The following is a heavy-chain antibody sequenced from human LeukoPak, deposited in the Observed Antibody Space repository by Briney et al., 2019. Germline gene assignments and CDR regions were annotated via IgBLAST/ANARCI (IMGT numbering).Heavy chain of an antibody. Sequence: ASVKVSCKASGYTFTSYHLHWVRQVPGQGPEWMAIINPAGGATNYAQKFQGRVTVTRGTSTSTVYMELSSLRSEDTAVYYCARIRGPPPYWGQGTLVTVSS. D-gene: IGHD2-15*01. CDR1: GYTFTSYH. V-gene: IGHV1-46*01. CDR3: ARIRGPPPY. J-gene: IGHJ4*02. CDR2: INPAGGAT.